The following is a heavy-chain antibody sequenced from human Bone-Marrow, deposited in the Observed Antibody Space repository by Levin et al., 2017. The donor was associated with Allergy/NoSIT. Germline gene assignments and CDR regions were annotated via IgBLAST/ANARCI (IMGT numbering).Heavy chain of an antibody. V-gene: IGHV3-30*03. CDR2: ISHDGSTT. J-gene: IGHJ4*02. CDR3: TSGASY. CDR1: GFTFDIFG. Sequence: SCAVSGFTFDIFGMHWVRQAPGKGLEWVAVISHDGSTTFYADSVEGRFTISRDNSQKTLFLSMNSLRTEDTDLYYCTSGASYWGQGALVTVS.